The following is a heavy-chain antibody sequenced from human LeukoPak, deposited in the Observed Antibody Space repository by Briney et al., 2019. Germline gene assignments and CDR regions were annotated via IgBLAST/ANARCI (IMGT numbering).Heavy chain of an antibody. CDR3: ARGLGYYYDSSGYYGGTI. CDR1: GGTFSSYA. Sequence: SVKVSCKASGGTFSSYAISWVRQAPGQGLEWMGGIIPIFGTANYAQKFQGRVTITTDESTSTAYMELSSLRSEDTAVYYCARGLGYYYDSSGYYGGTIWGQGTMVTVSS. D-gene: IGHD3-22*01. V-gene: IGHV1-69*05. CDR2: IIPIFGTA. J-gene: IGHJ3*02.